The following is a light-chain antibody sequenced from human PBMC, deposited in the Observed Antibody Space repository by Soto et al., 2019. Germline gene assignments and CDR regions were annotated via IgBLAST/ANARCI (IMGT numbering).Light chain of an antibody. J-gene: IGKJ4*01. CDR1: QGIRND. CDR3: IQHNSYPLT. V-gene: IGKV1-17*01. CDR2: AAF. Sequence: DIQMTQSPPSLSASVGDRVTITFRASQGIRNDLGWYQQKPGKGPKRLMYAAFSLQSGVQSRFSGSGSGTEFTLTISSLQHEDFATYYWIQHNSYPLTFGGGTKVEIK.